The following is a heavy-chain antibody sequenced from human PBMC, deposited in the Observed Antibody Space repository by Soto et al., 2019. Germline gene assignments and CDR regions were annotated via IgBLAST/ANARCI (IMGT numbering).Heavy chain of an antibody. CDR1: GFTFSTYA. V-gene: IGHV3-23*01. CDR2: IGGSGGNT. CDR3: AKAATIAAAATDFDY. J-gene: IGHJ4*02. Sequence: GGSLRLSCTASGFTFSTYAMSWVRQAPGKGLEWVSTIGGSGGNTYFADSVKGRFTSSRDNSKNTLYLQMSSLRAEDTAVYYCAKAATIAAAATDFDYWGQGTLVTVSS. D-gene: IGHD6-13*01.